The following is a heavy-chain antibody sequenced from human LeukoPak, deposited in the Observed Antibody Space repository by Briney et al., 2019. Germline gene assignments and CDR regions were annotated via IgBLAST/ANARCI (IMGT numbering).Heavy chain of an antibody. J-gene: IGHJ5*02. CDR2: IYFNGIT. D-gene: IGHD2-2*01. CDR3: ARSLVLKPAAGWFDP. V-gene: IGHV4-39*07. Sequence: KASETLSLTCSVSGGSISSSSYYWGWIRQPPGKGLEWIANIYFNGITYYNPSLKSRVDISIDTSENQFSLKLTSVTAADTAVYFCARSLVLKPAAGWFDPWGQGTLVTVSS. CDR1: GGSISSSSYY.